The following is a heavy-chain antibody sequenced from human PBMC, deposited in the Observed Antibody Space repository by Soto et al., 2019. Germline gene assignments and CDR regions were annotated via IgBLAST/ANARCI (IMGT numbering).Heavy chain of an antibody. V-gene: IGHV3-64*01. Sequence: EVQLAESGGGLAQPGGALRLSCAASGFTLSGYAMDWVGQAPGKGLEYVSGISSNGVGTYYANSVQGRFTISRDNSKNTVYLQMGSLRPEDMDVYYCARRARPDFYYLDVWGKGTTVTVSS. J-gene: IGHJ6*03. CDR2: ISSNGVGT. D-gene: IGHD6-6*01. CDR3: ARRARPDFYYLDV. CDR1: GFTLSGYA.